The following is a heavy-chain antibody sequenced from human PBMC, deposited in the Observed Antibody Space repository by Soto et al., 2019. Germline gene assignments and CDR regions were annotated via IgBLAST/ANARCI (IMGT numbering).Heavy chain of an antibody. CDR1: GFSFSKGW. D-gene: IGHD3-22*01. CDR3: TTGVEKYYSDSSGYLAFDY. V-gene: IGHV3-15*07. Sequence: GGSLRLSCAASGFSFSKGWMNWVRQAPGKGLEWVGRIKSKSDGGTTDYAAPVKGRFIISRDDSKNTLFLQMNSLKTEDTAVYYCTTGVEKYYSDSSGYLAFDYWGQGTLVTVSS. CDR2: IKSKSDGGTT. J-gene: IGHJ4*02.